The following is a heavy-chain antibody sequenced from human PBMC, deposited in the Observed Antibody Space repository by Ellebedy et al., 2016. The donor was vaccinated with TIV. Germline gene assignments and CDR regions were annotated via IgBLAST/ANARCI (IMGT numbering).Heavy chain of an antibody. V-gene: IGHV3-9*01. D-gene: IGHD3-10*01. CDR3: ARGDYHGSGAHADS. CDR2: ISWNGVAK. CDR1: GFTFDDYA. J-gene: IGHJ5*01. Sequence: SLKISCAASGFTFDDYAMHWVRQVPGKGLEWVSVISWNGVAKGYADSVKGRFTISRDNAKNSLFLQMNSLRNEDTALYYCARGDYHGSGAHADSWGQGTPVIVSS.